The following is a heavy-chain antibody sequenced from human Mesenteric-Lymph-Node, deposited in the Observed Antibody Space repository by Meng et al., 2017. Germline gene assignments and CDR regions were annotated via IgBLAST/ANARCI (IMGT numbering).Heavy chain of an antibody. J-gene: IGHJ5*02. CDR1: GGSFSGYY. Sequence: VQLQQWVAGLLKASETLSRTCAVYGGSFSGYYWSWNRQPAGRGLELIGVINHSGSTNYNTSLKSRVTISVDTSKNQFSLKLSSVTAADTAVYYCARRYGASAYNWFDPWGQGTLVTVSS. D-gene: IGHD4-17*01. V-gene: IGHV4-34*01. CDR2: INHSGST. CDR3: ARRYGASAYNWFDP.